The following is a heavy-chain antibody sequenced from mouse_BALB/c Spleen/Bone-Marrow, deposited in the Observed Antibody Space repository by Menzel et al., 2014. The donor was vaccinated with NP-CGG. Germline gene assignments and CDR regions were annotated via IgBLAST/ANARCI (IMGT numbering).Heavy chain of an antibody. V-gene: IGHV5-9-3*01. CDR2: FSSGGGYS. J-gene: IGHJ4*01. D-gene: IGHD2-12*01. CDR3: TRQGDYRDAMDD. Sequence: EVKLVESGGGLVKPGRSLYLSCAASGFTFSNYAMSWVRQTPEKGLEWVATFSSGGGYSYYPDTLKGRFTISRDNAKNILYLQKSSLSTEDTAMYYCTRQGDYRDAMDDWGQGTSVTVSS. CDR1: GFTFSNYA.